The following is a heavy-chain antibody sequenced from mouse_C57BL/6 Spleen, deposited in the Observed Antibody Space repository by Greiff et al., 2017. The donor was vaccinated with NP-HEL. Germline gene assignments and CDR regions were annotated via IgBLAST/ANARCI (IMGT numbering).Heavy chain of an antibody. CDR1: GYAFSSSW. CDR2: IYPGDGDT. J-gene: IGHJ2*01. D-gene: IGHD1-1*01. V-gene: IGHV1-82*01. Sequence: QVQLQQSGPELVKPGASVKISCKASGYAFSSSWMNWVKQRPGKGLEWIGRIYPGDGDTNYNGKFKGKATLTADKTSSTAYMQLSSLTSEDSAVYFCARGNYGAYWGQGTTLTVSS. CDR3: ARGNYGAY.